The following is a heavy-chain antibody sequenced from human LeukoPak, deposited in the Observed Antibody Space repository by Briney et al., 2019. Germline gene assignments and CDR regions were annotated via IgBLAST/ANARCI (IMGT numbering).Heavy chain of an antibody. D-gene: IGHD6-13*01. CDR1: GGSISSYY. Sequence: PSETLSLTCTVSGGSISSYYWSWIRQPAGKGLEWIGRIYTSGSTNHNPSLKRRGTMSVDTSNNQFSLKLSSVTAADTAVYYCAREPAAGTSGNPKYYYYYYMDVWGKGTTVTISS. V-gene: IGHV4-4*07. CDR3: AREPAAGTSGNPKYYYYYYMDV. J-gene: IGHJ6*03. CDR2: IYTSGST.